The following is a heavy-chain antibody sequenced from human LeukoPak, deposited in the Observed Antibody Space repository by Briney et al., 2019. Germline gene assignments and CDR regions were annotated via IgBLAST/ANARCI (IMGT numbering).Heavy chain of an antibody. CDR2: IIPILGIA. Sequence: SVKVSCKASGGTFSSYAISWVRQAPGQGLEWMGRIIPILGIANYAQKFQGRVTITADKSTSTAYMELSSLRSEDTAVYYCARGSDDSSGYSWYYWGQGTLVTVSS. CDR3: ARGSDDSSGYSWYY. D-gene: IGHD3-22*01. CDR1: GGTFSSYA. V-gene: IGHV1-69*04. J-gene: IGHJ4*02.